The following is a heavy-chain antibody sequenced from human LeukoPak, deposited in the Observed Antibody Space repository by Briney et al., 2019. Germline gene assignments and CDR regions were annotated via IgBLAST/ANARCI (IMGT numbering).Heavy chain of an antibody. Sequence: GRSPRLSCAASGFTFDDYAMHWVRQAPGKGLEWVSGISWNSGSIGYADSVKGRFTISRDNAKNSLYLQMNSLRAEDTALYYCAKVGPKYYDILTGSIRGGYFDYWGQGTLVTVSS. CDR3: AKVGPKYYDILTGSIRGGYFDY. J-gene: IGHJ4*02. V-gene: IGHV3-9*01. D-gene: IGHD3-9*01. CDR1: GFTFDDYA. CDR2: ISWNSGSI.